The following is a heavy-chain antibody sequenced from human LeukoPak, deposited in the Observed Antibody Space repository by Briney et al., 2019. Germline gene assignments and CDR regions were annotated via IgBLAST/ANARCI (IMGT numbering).Heavy chain of an antibody. CDR1: GFTFSSYS. CDR3: ARADSSGYYFPFQH. CDR2: ISSSSSTI. D-gene: IGHD3-22*01. Sequence: PGGSLRLSCAASGFTFSSYSMNCVRQAPGKGLEWVSYISSSSSTIYYADSVKGRFTISRDNAKNSLYLQMNSLRDGDTAVYYCARADSSGYYFPFQHWGQGTLVTVSS. V-gene: IGHV3-48*02. J-gene: IGHJ1*01.